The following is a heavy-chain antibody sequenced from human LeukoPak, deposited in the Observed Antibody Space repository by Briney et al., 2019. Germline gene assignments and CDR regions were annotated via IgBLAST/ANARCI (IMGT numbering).Heavy chain of an antibody. V-gene: IGHV4-38-2*02. D-gene: IGHD3-22*01. Sequence: SETLSLTCTVSGYSISSGYYWGWIRQPPGKGLEWIGSMYHSGGTYYNPSLKSRVTISVDTSKNQFSLKLSSVTAADTAVYYCARAAISSGYQSFLDYWGQGTLVTVSS. CDR1: GYSISSGYY. J-gene: IGHJ4*02. CDR2: MYHSGGT. CDR3: ARAAISSGYQSFLDY.